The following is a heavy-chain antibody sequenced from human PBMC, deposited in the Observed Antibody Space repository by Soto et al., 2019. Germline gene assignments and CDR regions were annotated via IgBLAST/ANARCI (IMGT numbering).Heavy chain of an antibody. D-gene: IGHD5-12*01. V-gene: IGHV1-69*12. J-gene: IGHJ2*01. CDR2: IIPIFGTV. CDR3: ARGNHRWLQLWYFDL. CDR1: GGTFSNYP. Sequence: QVQLVQSGAEVKKPGSSVKVSCKASGGTFSNYPVSWVRQAPGQGLEWMGGIIPIFGTVNYAQKFQGRLTITADESPSTAYMELSSLRSEDTAVYYCARGNHRWLQLWYFDLWGRGTLDTVSS.